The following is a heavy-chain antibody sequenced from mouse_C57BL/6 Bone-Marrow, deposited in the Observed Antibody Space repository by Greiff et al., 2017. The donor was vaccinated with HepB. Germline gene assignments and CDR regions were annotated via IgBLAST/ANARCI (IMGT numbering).Heavy chain of an antibody. CDR3: ANLGAWFAY. CDR1: GYTFTDYY. V-gene: IGHV1-26*01. J-gene: IGHJ3*01. Sequence: VQLKQSGPELVKPGASVKISCKASGYTFTDYYMNWVKQSHGKSLEWIGDINPNNGGTSYNQKFKGKATLTVDKSSSTAYMELRSLTSEDSAVYYCANLGAWFAYWGQGTLVTVSA. CDR2: INPNNGGT. D-gene: IGHD4-1*01.